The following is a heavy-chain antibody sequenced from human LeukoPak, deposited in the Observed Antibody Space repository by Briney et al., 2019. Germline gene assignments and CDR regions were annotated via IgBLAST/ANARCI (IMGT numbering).Heavy chain of an antibody. CDR3: ARNTGGTLNI. J-gene: IGHJ4*02. Sequence: GESLKISCQGFGYSFTTYWIGWVRQTPGKGLQWMGRINPDDSHTQYIVSLQGRITISADKSINTVHLQWTSLRASDSATYFCARNTGGTLNIWGQGTLVTVSS. CDR1: GYSFTTYW. D-gene: IGHD2/OR15-2a*01. CDR2: INPDDSHT. V-gene: IGHV5-10-1*01.